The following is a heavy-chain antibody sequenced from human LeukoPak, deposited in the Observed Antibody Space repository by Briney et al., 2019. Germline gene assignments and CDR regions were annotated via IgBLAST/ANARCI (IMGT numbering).Heavy chain of an antibody. V-gene: IGHV3-21*01. J-gene: IGHJ4*02. CDR2: ISSSSSYI. Sequence: GGSLGLSCAASGFTFSSYSMNWVRQAPGKGLEWVSSISSSSSYIYYADSVKGRFTISRDNAKNSLYLQMNSLRAEDTAVYYCARDRQLVPLFDYWGQGTLVTVSS. CDR3: ARDRQLVPLFDY. CDR1: GFTFSSYS. D-gene: IGHD6-13*01.